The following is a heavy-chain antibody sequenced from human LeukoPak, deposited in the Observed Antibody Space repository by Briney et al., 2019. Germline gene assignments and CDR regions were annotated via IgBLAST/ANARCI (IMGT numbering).Heavy chain of an antibody. V-gene: IGHV4-4*02. D-gene: IGHD3-22*01. CDR1: GGSIDITNY. Sequence: SETLSLTCGVSGGSIDITNYWSWVRQAPEKGLEWIGEISHDGTTNYNPSLRSRVAMSLDRANNQFSLSLTSVTAADTAVYYCTREDRPFCPFAYWGQGVLVTVSS. J-gene: IGHJ4*02. CDR3: TREDRPFCPFAY. CDR2: ISHDGTT.